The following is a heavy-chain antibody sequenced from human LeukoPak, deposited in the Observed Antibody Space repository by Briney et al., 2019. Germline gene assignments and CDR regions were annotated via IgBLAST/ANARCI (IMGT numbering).Heavy chain of an antibody. CDR3: ARDLLDGDLISPHYYYYGMDV. CDR1: GGSISSYY. J-gene: IGHJ6*02. V-gene: IGHV4-59*01. CDR2: IYYSGST. Sequence: PSETLSLTCTVSGGSISSYYWSWIRQPPGKGLEWIGYIYYSGSTNYNPSLKSRVTISVDTSKNQFSLKLSSVTAADTAVYYCARDLLDGDLISPHYYYYGMDVWGQGTTVTVSS. D-gene: IGHD4-17*01.